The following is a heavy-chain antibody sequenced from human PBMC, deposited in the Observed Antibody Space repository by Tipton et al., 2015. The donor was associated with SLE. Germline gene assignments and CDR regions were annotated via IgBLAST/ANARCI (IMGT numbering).Heavy chain of an antibody. CDR1: GFTFNSYG. CDR3: AKDPLGSTWHKNEGVDY. J-gene: IGHJ4*02. CDR2: IRYDGSNK. D-gene: IGHD6-13*01. Sequence: SLRLSCVASGFTFNSYGMHWVRQAPGKGLEWVACIRYDGSNKYYADSVKGRFTISRDNSKNTLHLQMGSLRAEDTAVYYCAKDPLGSTWHKNEGVDYWGQGTLVTVSS. V-gene: IGHV3-30*02.